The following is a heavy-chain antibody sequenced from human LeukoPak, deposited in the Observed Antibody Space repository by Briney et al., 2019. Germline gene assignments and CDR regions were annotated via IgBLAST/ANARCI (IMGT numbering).Heavy chain of an antibody. CDR1: GFTFSSYW. V-gene: IGHV3-74*01. Sequence: GGSLRLSCAASGFTFSSYWMHWVRQGPGKELTCVSHINSDGTTTNYADSVKGRFTISRDNSKNTLYLQMNSLRAEDTAVYYCAKAKFQQQLVHYFDYWGQGTLVTVSS. D-gene: IGHD6-13*01. CDR2: INSDGTTT. CDR3: AKAKFQQQLVHYFDY. J-gene: IGHJ4*02.